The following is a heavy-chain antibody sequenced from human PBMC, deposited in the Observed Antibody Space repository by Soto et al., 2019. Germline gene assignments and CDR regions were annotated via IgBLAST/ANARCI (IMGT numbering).Heavy chain of an antibody. D-gene: IGHD5-18*01. CDR3: ARDTGAMVSDATYYYYGMDV. J-gene: IGHJ6*02. V-gene: IGHV4-59*01. CDR2: IYYSGST. Sequence: PSETLSLTCTVSGGSISSYYWSWIRQPPGKGLEWIGYIYYSGSTNYNPSLKSRVTISVDTSKNQFSLKLSSVTAADTAVYYCARDTGAMVSDATYYYYGMDVWGQGTTVTVSS. CDR1: GGSISSYY.